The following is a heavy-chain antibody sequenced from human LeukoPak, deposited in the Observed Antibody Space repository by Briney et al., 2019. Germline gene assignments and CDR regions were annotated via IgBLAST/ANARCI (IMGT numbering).Heavy chain of an antibody. CDR1: GYTFTGYY. D-gene: IGHD3-16*01. V-gene: IGHV1-2*02. J-gene: IGHJ5*02. Sequence: ASVKVSCKASGYTFTGYYMHWVRQAPGQGLEWMGWINPNSGGTNYAQKLQGRVTMTRDTSISTAYMELSRLRSDDTAVYYCARDASGNNWFDPWGQGTLVTVSS. CDR3: ARDASGNNWFDP. CDR2: INPNSGGT.